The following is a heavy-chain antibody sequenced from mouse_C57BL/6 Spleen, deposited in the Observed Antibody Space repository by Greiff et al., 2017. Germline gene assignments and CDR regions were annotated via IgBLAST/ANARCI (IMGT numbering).Heavy chain of an antibody. V-gene: IGHV1-9*01. CDR1: GYTFTGYW. J-gene: IGHJ4*01. Sequence: VKLQQSGAELMKPGASVTLSCKATGYTFTGYWLAWVHQRPGHGLEWIGEILPGSGSPNYTEKFKGKSTFTADTSSITAYMQLISQTTEDSAIYYCARYGKGAMDYWGQGTTVTVSS. CDR2: ILPGSGSP. CDR3: ARYGKGAMDY. D-gene: IGHD2-1*01.